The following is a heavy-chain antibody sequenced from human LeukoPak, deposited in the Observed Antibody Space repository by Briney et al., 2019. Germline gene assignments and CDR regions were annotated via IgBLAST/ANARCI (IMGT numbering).Heavy chain of an antibody. D-gene: IGHD3-22*01. CDR2: INHSGST. J-gene: IGHJ4*02. CDR1: GVSFSGYY. Sequence: KPSETLSLTCAVYGVSFSGYYWSWIRQPPGKGLEWIGEINHSGSTNYNPSLKSRVSISVDSSKNQFSLKVSSVTAADTAVYYCARLPYYYDSSGYIDYWGQGTLVTVSS. CDR3: ARLPYYYDSSGYIDY. V-gene: IGHV4-34*01.